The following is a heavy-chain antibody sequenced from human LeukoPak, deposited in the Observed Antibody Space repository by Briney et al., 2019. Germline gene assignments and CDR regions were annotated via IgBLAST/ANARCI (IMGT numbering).Heavy chain of an antibody. J-gene: IGHJ4*02. CDR3: AKVPVGAVRYYFDY. D-gene: IGHD1-26*01. CDR2: ISGSGGNT. V-gene: IGHV3-23*01. CDR1: GFTFSSYA. Sequence: PGGSLRPSCAASGFTFSSYAMGWVRQAPGKGLEWVSAISGSGGNTYYADSVKGRFTISRDNSKNTLYLQMNSLRADDTAVYYCAKVPVGAVRYYFDYWGQGTLVTVSS.